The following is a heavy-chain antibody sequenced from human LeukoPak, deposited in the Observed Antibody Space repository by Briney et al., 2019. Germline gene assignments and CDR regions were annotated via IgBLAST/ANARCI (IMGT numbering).Heavy chain of an antibody. CDR1: GYTFTGYY. Sequence: ASVKVSCKASGYTFTGYYMHWVRQAPGQGLEWMGWINPNSGGTNYAQKFQGRVTMTRDTSISTAYMELSRLRSDDTAVYYCARLGLVGLLRKSDIFDIWGQGTMVTVSS. CDR2: INPNSGGT. CDR3: ARLGLVGLLRKSDIFDI. D-gene: IGHD1-26*01. J-gene: IGHJ3*02. V-gene: IGHV1-2*02.